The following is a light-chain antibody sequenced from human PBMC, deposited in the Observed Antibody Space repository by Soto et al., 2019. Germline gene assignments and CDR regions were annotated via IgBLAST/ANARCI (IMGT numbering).Light chain of an antibody. CDR3: QQRSNWQVT. V-gene: IGKV3-11*01. CDR2: DAS. J-gene: IGKJ5*01. Sequence: EIVLTQSTVTLSLSPGERATLSCRASQSVSSYLAWYQQKPGQAPRLLIYDASNRATGIPARFSGSGSGTDFTLTISSLEPEDFAVYYCQQRSNWQVTFGQGTRLEIK. CDR1: QSVSSY.